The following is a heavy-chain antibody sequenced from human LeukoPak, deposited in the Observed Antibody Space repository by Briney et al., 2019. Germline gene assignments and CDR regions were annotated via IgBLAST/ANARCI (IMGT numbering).Heavy chain of an antibody. CDR1: GFIFSAYG. CDR3: AKDEDSSSWYAYYFDY. J-gene: IGHJ4*02. CDR2: IWYDGSSK. Sequence: AGGSLRLSCAASGFIFSAYGVHWVRQAPGKGLEWVAVIWYDGSSKDYADSVKGRFTLSRDNSKNTLYLQMNSLRAEDTAVYYCAKDEDSSSWYAYYFDYWGQGTLVTVSS. D-gene: IGHD6-13*01. V-gene: IGHV3-33*06.